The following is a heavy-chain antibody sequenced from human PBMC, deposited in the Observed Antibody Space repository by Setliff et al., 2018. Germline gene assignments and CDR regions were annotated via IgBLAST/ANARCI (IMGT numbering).Heavy chain of an antibody. CDR1: GFTFSNYA. Sequence: SCATSGFTFSNYAMGWVRQAPGKGLEWVSVITSSGRDTYYTDSVKGRFTISRDNSDNTLYLQMNSLRDADTAIYYCVKGTLPYCTGPTCYPLDHWGQGTQVTVSS. CDR2: ITSSGRDT. D-gene: IGHD2-8*02. V-gene: IGHV3-23*01. J-gene: IGHJ4*02. CDR3: VKGTLPYCTGPTCYPLDH.